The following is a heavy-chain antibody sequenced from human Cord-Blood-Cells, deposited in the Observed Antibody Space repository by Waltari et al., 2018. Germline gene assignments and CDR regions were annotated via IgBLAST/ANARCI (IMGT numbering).Heavy chain of an antibody. Sequence: QVQLVQSGAEVKKPGSSVTVSCKASGGTFSSYAISWVRPAPGQGLEWMGGIIPIFGTANYAQKFQGRVTITADESTSTAYMELSSLRSEDTAVYYCARGEVSSDALLGYYYYYMDVWGKGTTVTVSS. CDR1: GGTFSSYA. V-gene: IGHV1-69*01. CDR3: ARGEVSSDALLGYYYYYMDV. CDR2: IIPIFGTA. D-gene: IGHD1-26*01. J-gene: IGHJ6*03.